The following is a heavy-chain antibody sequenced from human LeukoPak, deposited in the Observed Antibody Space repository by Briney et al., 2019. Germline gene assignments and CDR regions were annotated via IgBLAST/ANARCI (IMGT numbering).Heavy chain of an antibody. CDR3: ARVSGWANWGNWFDP. CDR2: IYSGGST. V-gene: IGHV3-53*01. Sequence: GGSLRLSCAASGLTVSSNYMSWVRQAPGKGLEWVSVIYSGGSTYYADSVKGRFTISRDNSKNTLYLQMNSLRAEDTAVYYCARVSGWANWGNWFDPWGQGTLVTVSS. J-gene: IGHJ5*02. D-gene: IGHD7-27*01. CDR1: GLTVSSNY.